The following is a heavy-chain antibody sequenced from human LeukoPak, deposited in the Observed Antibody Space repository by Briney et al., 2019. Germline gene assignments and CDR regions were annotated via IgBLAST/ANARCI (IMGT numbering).Heavy chain of an antibody. CDR2: ITPKSGDT. CDR3: ARSPIGLGFFDY. J-gene: IGHJ4*02. D-gene: IGHD1-26*01. V-gene: IGHV1-2*02. CDR1: GYTVTGYY. Sequence: ASVKVSCKASGYTVTGYYIHWVRQAPGQGLEWMGWITPKSGDTDYAQKFQGRVTMTRDTSITTAYMELSSLRSDDTAIYYCARSPIGLGFFDYWGQGTLVTVSS.